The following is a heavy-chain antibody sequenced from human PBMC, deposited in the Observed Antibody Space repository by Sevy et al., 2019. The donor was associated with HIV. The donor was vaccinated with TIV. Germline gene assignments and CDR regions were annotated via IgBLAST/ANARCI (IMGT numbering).Heavy chain of an antibody. CDR1: GFSFDSYG. J-gene: IGHJ6*03. V-gene: IGHV3-23*01. Sequence: GGSLRLSCAVSGFSFDSYGMTWVRQAPGKGLEWVSGISGSGTRTYYADSVKGRFIISRDNSKNTLYPQMNSLRSEDTAIYYCAEGGGGHYDPDEIGYYFYYYNMDVWGKGTTVTVSS. CDR3: AEGGGGHYDPDEIGYYFYYYNMDV. D-gene: IGHD3-22*01. CDR2: ISGSGTRT.